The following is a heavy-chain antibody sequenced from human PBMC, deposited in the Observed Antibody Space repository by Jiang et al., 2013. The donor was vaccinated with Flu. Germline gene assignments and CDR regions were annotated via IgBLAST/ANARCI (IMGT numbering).Heavy chain of an antibody. CDR2: FDPEDGET. Sequence: GAEVKKPGASVKVSCKVSGYTLTELSMHWVRQAPGKGLEWMGGFDPEDGETIYAQKFQGRVTMTEDTSTDTAYMELSSLRSEDTAVYYCATEGQWRSHNYYYYGMDVWGKGTTVTVSS. CDR3: ATEGQWRSHNYYYYGMDV. J-gene: IGHJ6*04. V-gene: IGHV1-24*01. CDR1: GYTLTELS. D-gene: IGHD6-19*01.